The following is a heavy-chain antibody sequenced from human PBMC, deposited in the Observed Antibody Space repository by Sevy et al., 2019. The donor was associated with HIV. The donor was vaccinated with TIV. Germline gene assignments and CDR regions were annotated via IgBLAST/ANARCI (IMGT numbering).Heavy chain of an antibody. V-gene: IGHV5-51*01. CDR2: IYPDDSDT. Sequence: GESLKISCKGSGYSFTSYWIGWVRQMPGKGLEWMGIIYPDDSDTRYSPSFQGQVTISADKSINTAYLQWSSLKASDTAMYYCARQDPTYYYGMDVWGQGTTVTVSS. CDR3: ARQDPTYYYGMDV. D-gene: IGHD1-1*01. J-gene: IGHJ6*02. CDR1: GYSFTSYW.